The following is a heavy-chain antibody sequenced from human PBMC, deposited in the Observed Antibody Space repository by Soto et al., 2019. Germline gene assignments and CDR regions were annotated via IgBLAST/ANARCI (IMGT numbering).Heavy chain of an antibody. Sequence: QVQLVQSGAEVKKPGSSVKVSCKASGGTFSSYAISWVRQAPGQGLEWMGGISPIFGTANYAQKFQGRVTSTADKSTSTAYMGLSSRRSEDTAVYYCASRYGGGDCYSGWWCDPGGQGTLVTVSS. V-gene: IGHV1-69*06. CDR2: ISPIFGTA. CDR3: ASRYGGGDCYSGWWCDP. CDR1: GGTFSSYA. J-gene: IGHJ5*02. D-gene: IGHD2-21*02.